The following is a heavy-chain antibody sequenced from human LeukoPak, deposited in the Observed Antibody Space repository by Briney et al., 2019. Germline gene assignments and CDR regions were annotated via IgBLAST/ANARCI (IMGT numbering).Heavy chain of an antibody. CDR1: GITVSNNY. D-gene: IGHD5-18*01. CDR2: LYTSGIT. V-gene: IGHV3-53*01. CDR3: ARAEDSNGYLNGMDV. J-gene: IGHJ6*02. Sequence: SGGSLRLSCAASGITVSNNYMTWVRQAPGKGLEWVSLLYTSGITYYADSVKGRFTISRDNSKNTLFLQMNSLRVEDAAVYYCARAEDSNGYLNGMDVWGQGTTVTVSS.